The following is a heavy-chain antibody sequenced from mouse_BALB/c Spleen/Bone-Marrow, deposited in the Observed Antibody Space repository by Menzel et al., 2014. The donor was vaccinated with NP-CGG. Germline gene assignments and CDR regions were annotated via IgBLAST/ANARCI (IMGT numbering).Heavy chain of an antibody. V-gene: IGHV14-3*02. Sequence: DVHLVESGAELVKSGASVKLSCTASGFNIKDTYMHWVKQRPEQGLEWIGRIDPANGNTKYDPKFQGKATITADTSSNTAYLQLRSLASDATAVYSCDRWESYAMAYWGQGTSVTVPS. CDR1: GFNIKDTY. J-gene: IGHJ4*01. CDR2: IDPANGNT. CDR3: DRWESYAMAY. D-gene: IGHD4-1*01.